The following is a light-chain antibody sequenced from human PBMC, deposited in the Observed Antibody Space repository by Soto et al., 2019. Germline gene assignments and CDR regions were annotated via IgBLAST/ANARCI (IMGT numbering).Light chain of an antibody. Sequence: EIVLTQSPATLSLSPGEGATLSCRASHSVASTYVAWYQQKPGLAPRLIIYGASNRASGTPDRFSGGGSVTDFTLTISRLEPEDFAVYYWQQYGSSSFTFGPGNKLEIK. CDR1: HSVASTY. CDR3: QQYGSSSFT. CDR2: GAS. V-gene: IGKV3-20*01. J-gene: IGKJ2*01.